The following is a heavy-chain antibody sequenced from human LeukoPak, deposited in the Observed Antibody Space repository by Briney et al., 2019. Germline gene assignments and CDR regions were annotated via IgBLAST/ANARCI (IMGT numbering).Heavy chain of an antibody. Sequence: SQTLSLTCTVSGGSISSGSYYWSWIRQPAGKGLEWIGRIYTSGSTNYNPSLKSRVTISVDTSKNQFSLKLSSVTAADTAVYYCARAPEYYDFWSGYHYCYYYMDVWGKGTTVTVSS. J-gene: IGHJ6*03. CDR2: IYTSGST. CDR1: GGSISSGSYY. V-gene: IGHV4-61*02. D-gene: IGHD3-3*01. CDR3: ARAPEYYDFWSGYHYCYYYMDV.